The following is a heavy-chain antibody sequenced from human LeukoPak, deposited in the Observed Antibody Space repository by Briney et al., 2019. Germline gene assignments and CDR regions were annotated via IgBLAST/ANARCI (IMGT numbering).Heavy chain of an antibody. D-gene: IGHD6-13*01. J-gene: IGHJ5*02. CDR2: INHSGST. Sequence: SETLSLTCAVYGGSFSGYYWSWIRQPPGKGLEWIGEINHSGSTNYNPSLKSRVTISVDTSKNQFSLKLSSVTAADTAVYYCARHLIGGSSWYLSWFDPWGQGTLVTVSS. CDR3: ARHLIGGSSWYLSWFDP. V-gene: IGHV4-34*01. CDR1: GGSFSGYY.